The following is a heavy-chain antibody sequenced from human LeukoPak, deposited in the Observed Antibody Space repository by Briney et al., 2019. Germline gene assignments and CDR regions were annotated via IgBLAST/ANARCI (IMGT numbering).Heavy chain of an antibody. CDR1: GGTFSSYA. CDR3: ARGGLVWLNTPGPSGWFDP. Sequence: SVKVSCKASGGTFSSYAISWVRQAPGQGLEWMGGIIPIFGTANYAQRFPGRVTITTDESTSTAYMELSSLRSEDTAVYYCARGGLVWLNTPGPSGWFDPWGQGTLVTVSS. D-gene: IGHD3-16*01. J-gene: IGHJ5*02. CDR2: IIPIFGTA. V-gene: IGHV1-69*05.